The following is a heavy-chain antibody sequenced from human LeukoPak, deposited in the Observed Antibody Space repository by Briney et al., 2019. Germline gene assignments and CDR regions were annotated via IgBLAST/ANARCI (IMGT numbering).Heavy chain of an antibody. D-gene: IGHD1-14*01. CDR1: GFIFRNSG. J-gene: IGHJ4*02. Sequence: PGGSLRLSCAASGFIFRNSGMHWVRQALGKGLEWVAFIRYDGSIKYYADSVNGRFTIPRDNSKNTLYLQMNSLRAEDTAVYYCAKDVNTGGDYFDYWGQGTLVTVSS. CDR3: AKDVNTGGDYFDY. CDR2: IRYDGSIK. V-gene: IGHV3-30*02.